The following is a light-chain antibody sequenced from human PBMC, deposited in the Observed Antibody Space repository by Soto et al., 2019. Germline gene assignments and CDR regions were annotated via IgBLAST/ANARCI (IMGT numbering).Light chain of an antibody. CDR2: GAS. Sequence: EIVLTQSPGTLSLSPGERATLSCRASRSVSSSYLAWYQQKPGQAPRLLIYGASIRATGVPDRFSGSGSGTDFTLTISRLEPEDFAVYYCQQYGNSPYTFGQGTRLEIK. CDR1: RSVSSSY. V-gene: IGKV3-20*01. CDR3: QQYGNSPYT. J-gene: IGKJ2*01.